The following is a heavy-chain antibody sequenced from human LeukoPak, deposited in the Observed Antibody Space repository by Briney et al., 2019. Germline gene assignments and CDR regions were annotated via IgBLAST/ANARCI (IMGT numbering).Heavy chain of an antibody. CDR2: ISRSGVAT. Sequence: GGSLRLSCAASGFTFTSFAMSWVRQAPGKGLEWVSTISRSGVATYYANSVKGRFTTSRDNAKNTLYLQMNSLRAEDTAVYYCARGKWSTRHWGQGTLVTVSS. J-gene: IGHJ4*02. CDR3: ARGKWSTRH. CDR1: GFTFTSFA. V-gene: IGHV3-23*01. D-gene: IGHD2-15*01.